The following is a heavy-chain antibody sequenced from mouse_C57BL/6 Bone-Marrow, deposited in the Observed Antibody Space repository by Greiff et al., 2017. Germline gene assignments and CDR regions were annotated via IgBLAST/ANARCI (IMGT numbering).Heavy chain of an antibody. D-gene: IGHD4-1*01. CDR1: GYTFTSYW. J-gene: IGHJ4*01. Sequence: VQLQQSGAELVKPGASVKLSCKASGYTFTSYWMHWVKQRPGRGLEWIGYINPSSGYTKYNQKFKDKATLTADKSSSTAYMQLSSLTYEDSAFYYCARSLGRRDYYAMDYWGPGTSVPVSS. CDR2: INPSSGYT. V-gene: IGHV1-7*01. CDR3: ARSLGRRDYYAMDY.